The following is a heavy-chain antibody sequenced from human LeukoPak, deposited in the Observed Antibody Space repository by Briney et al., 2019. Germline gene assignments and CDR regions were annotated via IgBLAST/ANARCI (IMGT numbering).Heavy chain of an antibody. Sequence: SETLSLTCTVSGGSISSYYWSWIRQPPGKGLEWIGYIYYSGSTNCNPSLKSRVTISVDTSKNQFSLKLSSVTAADTAVYYCARADVDTAVFDYWGQGTLVTVSS. D-gene: IGHD5-18*01. CDR1: GGSISSYY. CDR2: IYYSGST. CDR3: ARADVDTAVFDY. J-gene: IGHJ4*02. V-gene: IGHV4-59*01.